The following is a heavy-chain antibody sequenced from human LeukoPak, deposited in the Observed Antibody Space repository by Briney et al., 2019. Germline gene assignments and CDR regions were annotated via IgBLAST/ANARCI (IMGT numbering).Heavy chain of an antibody. D-gene: IGHD3-10*01. V-gene: IGHV1-8*02. Sequence: GASVKVSCKASGYTFTDYYIHWVRQATGQGLEWMGWMNPNSGNTGYAQKFQGRVTMTRNTSISTAYMELSSLRSEDTAVYYCARGLGKYYYGSGSYNRWGQGTLVTVSS. CDR3: ARGLGKYYYGSGSYNR. CDR1: GYTFTDYY. CDR2: MNPNSGNT. J-gene: IGHJ4*02.